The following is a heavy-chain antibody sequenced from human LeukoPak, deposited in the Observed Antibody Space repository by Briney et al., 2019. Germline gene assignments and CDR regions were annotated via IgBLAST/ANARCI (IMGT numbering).Heavy chain of an antibody. J-gene: IGHJ5*02. CDR3: AKGTTMIPPMEFDP. CDR2: ISGSGGST. V-gene: IGHV3-23*01. CDR1: GFTVSSNY. Sequence: PGGSLRLSCAASGFTVSSNYMSWVRQAPGKGLEWVSAISGSGGSTYYADSVKGRFTIFRDNSKNTLYLQMNSLRAEDTAVYYCAKGTTMIPPMEFDPWGQGTLVTVSS. D-gene: IGHD3-22*01.